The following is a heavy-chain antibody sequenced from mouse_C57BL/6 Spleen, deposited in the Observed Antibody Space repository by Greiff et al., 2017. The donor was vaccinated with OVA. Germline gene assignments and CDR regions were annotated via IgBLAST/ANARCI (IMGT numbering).Heavy chain of an antibody. D-gene: IGHD2-4*01. J-gene: IGHJ4*01. CDR3: ARGNYDYDDAMDY. Sequence: EVKLQESGPGLVKPSQSLSLTCSVTGYSITSGYYWNWIRQFPGNKLEWMGYISYDGSNNYNPSLKNRISITRDTSKNQFFLKLNSVTTEDTATYYCARGNYDYDDAMDYWGQGTSVTVSS. CDR1: GYSITSGYY. V-gene: IGHV3-6*01. CDR2: ISYDGSN.